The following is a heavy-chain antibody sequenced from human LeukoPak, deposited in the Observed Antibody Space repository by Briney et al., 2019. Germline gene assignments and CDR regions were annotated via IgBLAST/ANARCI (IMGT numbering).Heavy chain of an antibody. CDR2: IRYDGSNK. J-gene: IGHJ4*02. CDR3: AKDRKNTLDY. V-gene: IGHV3-30*02. D-gene: IGHD2/OR15-2a*01. Sequence: GGSLRLSCAASGFTFSSYSMKWVRQAPGKGLEWVAFIRYDGSNKYYADSVKGRFTISRDNSKNTLYLQMNSLRAEDTAVYYCAKDRKNTLDYWGQGTLVTVSS. CDR1: GFTFSSYS.